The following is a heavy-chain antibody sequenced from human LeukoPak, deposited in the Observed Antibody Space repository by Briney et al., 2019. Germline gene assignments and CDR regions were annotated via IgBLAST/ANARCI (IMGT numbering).Heavy chain of an antibody. CDR1: GGSISSGGYY. J-gene: IGHJ5*02. CDR2: IYYSGST. D-gene: IGHD2-15*01. Sequence: PSQTLSLTCTVSGGSISSGGYYLGWLRQHPGKGLEWIVYIYYSGSTYYNPSLKSRVTISVDTSKNQFSLKLSSVTAADTAVYYCARTGGGSCYSCNWFDPWGQGTLVTVSS. CDR3: ARTGGGSCYSCNWFDP. V-gene: IGHV4-31*03.